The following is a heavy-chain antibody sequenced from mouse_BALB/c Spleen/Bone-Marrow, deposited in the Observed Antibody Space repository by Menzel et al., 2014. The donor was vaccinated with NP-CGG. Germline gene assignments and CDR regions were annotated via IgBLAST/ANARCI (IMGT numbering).Heavy chain of an antibody. V-gene: IGHV1-9*01. CDR1: GYTFRSYW. Sequence: VKLQESGAELMKPGASVKISCKATGYTFRSYWIEWVKQRPGHGLEWIGEILPGSGSTKYSGKFKGKATSTADTSSNTAYMQLSSLTSEDSAVYYCARGGLRRGDYAMDYWGQGTSVTVSS. D-gene: IGHD2-2*01. CDR2: ILPGSGST. J-gene: IGHJ4*01. CDR3: ARGGLRRGDYAMDY.